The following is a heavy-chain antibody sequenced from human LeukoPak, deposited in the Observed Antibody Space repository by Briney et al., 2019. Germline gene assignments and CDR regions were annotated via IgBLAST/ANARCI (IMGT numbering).Heavy chain of an antibody. CDR1: GGSISSSSYY. Sequence: SETLSLTCTVSGGSISSSSYYWGWIRQPPGKGLEWIGSIYYSGSTYYNPSLKSRVTISVDTSKNQFSLKLSSVTAADTAVYYCARGDDYFDNWGQGTLVTVSS. CDR3: ARGDDYFDN. CDR2: IYYSGST. J-gene: IGHJ4*02. D-gene: IGHD3-16*01. V-gene: IGHV4-39*01.